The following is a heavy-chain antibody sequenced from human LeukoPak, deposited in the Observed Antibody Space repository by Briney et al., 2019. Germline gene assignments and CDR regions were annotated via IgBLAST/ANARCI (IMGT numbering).Heavy chain of an antibody. CDR3: ARVGYGSGSWGWFDP. D-gene: IGHD3-10*01. CDR1: GGSISGFF. CDR2: IYYSGTT. Sequence: PSETLSLTCTVSGGSISGFFWTWIRQSPGKGLEDIGYIYYSGTTDYNPTLKSRVSMSVDTSKNQFFLNLTSVTAADTAIYYCARVGYGSGSWGWFDPWGQGTLVTVSS. V-gene: IGHV4-59*01. J-gene: IGHJ5*02.